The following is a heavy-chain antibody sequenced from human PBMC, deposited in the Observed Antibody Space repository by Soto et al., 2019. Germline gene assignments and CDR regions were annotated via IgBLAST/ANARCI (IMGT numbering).Heavy chain of an antibody. V-gene: IGHV1-69*02. D-gene: IGHD3-10*01. J-gene: IGHJ4*02. CDR2: INPILSMS. CDR1: GDTFTFYS. Sequence: QVQLVQSGAEVKRPGSSVKVSCKASGDTFTFYSINWVRQAPGLGLEWMGRINPILSMSNYAQRFQGRVTMTAAKSTRTAYMELSSLRSEDTDIYYCASSYGSGYRAFDYWGQGALVTVSS. CDR3: ASSYGSGYRAFDY.